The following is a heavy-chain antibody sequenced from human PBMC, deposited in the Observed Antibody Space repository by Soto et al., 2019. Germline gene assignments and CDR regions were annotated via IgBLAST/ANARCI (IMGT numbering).Heavy chain of an antibody. CDR3: AREPSI. Sequence: QVQLQESGPRLVKPSQTLSLTCAVSGGSISSGGYYWTWIRQHPGKGLEWIGYIYYSGTTYYNPSLKSRLTISVDTFKNQFSLKLSSVTAPDTAVYYCAREPSIWGQGTLVTVSS. V-gene: IGHV4-31*11. CDR2: IYYSGTT. CDR1: GGSISSGGYY. J-gene: IGHJ4*02.